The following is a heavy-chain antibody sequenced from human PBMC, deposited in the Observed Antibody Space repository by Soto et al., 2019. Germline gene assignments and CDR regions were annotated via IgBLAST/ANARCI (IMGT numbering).Heavy chain of an antibody. V-gene: IGHV4-34*01. J-gene: IGHJ6*02. CDR1: GGSFSGYY. Sequence: QVQLQQWGAGLLKPSETLFLTCAVYGGSFSGYYWSWIRQPPGRGLEWIGEINHSGSTNYNPSLKSRVTISVDTSKNQFSLNLSSVTAADTAVYYCARGLSATAYYYGSGSYYVWGQGTTVTVSS. CDR3: ARGLSATAYYYGSGSYYV. CDR2: INHSGST. D-gene: IGHD3-10*01.